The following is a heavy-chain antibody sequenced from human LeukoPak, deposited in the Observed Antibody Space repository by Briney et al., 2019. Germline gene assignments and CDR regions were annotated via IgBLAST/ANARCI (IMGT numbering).Heavy chain of an antibody. D-gene: IGHD1-1*01. CDR3: AKGSGGYPYYFDS. J-gene: IGHJ4*02. V-gene: IGHV3-23*01. CDR1: GFTFSSYA. Sequence: GGSLRLSCAASGFTFSSYAMSWVRQAPGKGLEWVSAISGSGGSTYYTDSVKGRFTISRDNSKNSLYLQVNSLRAEDTSVYYCAKGSGGYPYYFDSWGQGTLVTVSS. CDR2: ISGSGGST.